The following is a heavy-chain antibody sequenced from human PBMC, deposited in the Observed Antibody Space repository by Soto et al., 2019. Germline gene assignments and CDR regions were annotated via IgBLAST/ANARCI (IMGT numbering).Heavy chain of an antibody. V-gene: IGHV1-69*01. CDR2: IIPIFGTT. J-gene: IGHJ4*02. CDR3: SISNAYGRGDF. Sequence: QVQLVQSGAEVKKPGSSVKVSCTASGGTFSSYTVSWVRQAPGQGLEWMGGIIPIFGTTNYAQKFQGRVTITADESTSTGYMEVSSLRSEDTAVYYFSISNAYGRGDFWCQGTLVTVSS. CDR1: GGTFSSYT. D-gene: IGHD4-17*01.